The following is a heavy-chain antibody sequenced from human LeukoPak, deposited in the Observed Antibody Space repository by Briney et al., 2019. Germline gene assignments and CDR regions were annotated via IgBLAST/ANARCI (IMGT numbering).Heavy chain of an antibody. V-gene: IGHV3-23*01. Sequence: GGPLRLSCAASGFTFSSYAMSWVRQAPGTGLEWVSSIGGSGGSTYYADSVKGRFTISRDNSKNTLYLQMNSLRAGDTAVYYCAKVETAAAATLRGFDYWGQGTLVTVSS. J-gene: IGHJ4*02. CDR2: IGGSGGST. D-gene: IGHD6-13*01. CDR1: GFTFSSYA. CDR3: AKVETAAAATLRGFDY.